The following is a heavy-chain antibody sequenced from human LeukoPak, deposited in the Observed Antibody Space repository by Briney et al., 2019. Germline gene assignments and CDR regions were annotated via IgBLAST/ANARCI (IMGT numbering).Heavy chain of an antibody. CDR3: ARHTIDTTLGGVPDYFDA. J-gene: IGHJ5*02. D-gene: IGHD3-16*01. Sequence: SETLSLTCTVSGVSISSGHYYWAWIRQPPGRGLECIASVLYSGSTYYDPSFDGRVTLSVATSKNQFSLRLSSVTAADPAIYYCARHTIDTTLGGVPDYFDAWGQGTPVTVSS. CDR1: GVSISSGHYY. CDR2: VLYSGST. V-gene: IGHV4-39*07.